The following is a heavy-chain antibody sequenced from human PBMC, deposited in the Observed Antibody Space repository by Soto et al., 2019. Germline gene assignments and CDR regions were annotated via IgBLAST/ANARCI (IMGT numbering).Heavy chain of an antibody. Sequence: SETLSLTCTVSGGSINTFYWSWVRQPAGKGLEWIGRIFSSGSTSFNPSLESLVAMSVDTSKNHFSLNLSSVTAADRAVHYCAREGSYSAYNFAHGIQLWSFDFWGQGDLVTVSS. J-gene: IGHJ4*02. CDR1: GGSINTFY. CDR2: IFSSGST. D-gene: IGHD5-12*01. CDR3: AREGSYSAYNFAHGIQLWSFDF. V-gene: IGHV4-4*07.